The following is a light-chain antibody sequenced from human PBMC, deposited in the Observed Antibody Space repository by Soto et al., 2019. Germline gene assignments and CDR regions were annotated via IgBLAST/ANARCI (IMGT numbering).Light chain of an antibody. Sequence: IVLTQSPGTLSLSPEERATLSCRASQSVYSTYLAWYQQKPGQAPRLLIYGASSRATDIPDRFSGSGSGTDFTLTISRVEPEDFAVYYCQQYGSLPITFGQGTRLEIK. CDR1: QSVYSTY. CDR2: GAS. V-gene: IGKV3-20*01. CDR3: QQYGSLPIT. J-gene: IGKJ5*01.